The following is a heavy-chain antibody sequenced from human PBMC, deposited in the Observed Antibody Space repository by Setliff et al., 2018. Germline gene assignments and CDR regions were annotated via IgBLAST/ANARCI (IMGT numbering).Heavy chain of an antibody. CDR2: IFPKFGTA. V-gene: IGHV1-69*13. CDR1: GGTFDNFA. CDR3: ARDWRHSGMSWANYFDP. D-gene: IGHD3-10*01. J-gene: IGHJ5*02. Sequence: GASVKVSCMASGGTFDNFAITWVRQAPGQGLEWMGRIFPKFGTANYAQKFQDRVAITADESTSTGYMEINGLTSEDTAVYYCARDWRHSGMSWANYFDPWGQGTVVTVSS.